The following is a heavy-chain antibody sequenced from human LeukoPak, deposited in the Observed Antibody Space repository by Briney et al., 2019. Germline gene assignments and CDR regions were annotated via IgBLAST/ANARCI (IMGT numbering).Heavy chain of an antibody. CDR2: ISYDGSKK. Sequence: PGGSLRLSCAASGFIFSRYAMHWVRQAPGKGLEWVALISYDGSKKYYADSVKGRFTISRDNSKNTLYLQMNSLRAEDTAVYYCAPAHCNGDCFSVSYFDYWGQGTLVTVSS. CDR3: APAHCNGDCFSVSYFDY. J-gene: IGHJ4*02. V-gene: IGHV3-30*04. CDR1: GFIFSRYA. D-gene: IGHD2-21*02.